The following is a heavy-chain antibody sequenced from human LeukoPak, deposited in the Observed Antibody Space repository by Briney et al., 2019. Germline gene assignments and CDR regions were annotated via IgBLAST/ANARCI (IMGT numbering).Heavy chain of an antibody. CDR2: IYYRGRT. CDR3: ARDRSGRSSLNAFHI. V-gene: IGHV4-31*03. Sequence: PSETLSLTCTVSGGSISRGDNYWSWIRQYPGKGLECIGYIYYRGRTYYNPSLKSRVTISIDTSRSQFSLRLSSVTAAHTAVYYCARDRSGRSSLNAFHIWGQGTMVTVSS. D-gene: IGHD3-10*01. J-gene: IGHJ3*02. CDR1: GGSISRGDNY.